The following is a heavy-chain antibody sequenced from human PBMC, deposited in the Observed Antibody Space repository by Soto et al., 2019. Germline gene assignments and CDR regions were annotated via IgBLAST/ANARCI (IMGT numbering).Heavy chain of an antibody. V-gene: IGHV1-3*04. CDR2: INTGHGNT. Sequence: QVQLVQSGAEVKKPGASVKVSCTASGYTFTDCSIHWVRQAPGQGLEWMGWINTGHGNTQYSLKFQDRVTITRESSAITARMELSSLTSEDTAVYYCARAPWGATVSYWYFDVWGRGTLVTVSS. J-gene: IGHJ2*01. CDR3: ARAPWGATVSYWYFDV. D-gene: IGHD1-26*01. CDR1: GYTFTDCS.